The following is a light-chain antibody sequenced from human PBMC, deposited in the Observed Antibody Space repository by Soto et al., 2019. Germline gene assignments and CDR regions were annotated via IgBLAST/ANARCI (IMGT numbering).Light chain of an antibody. CDR2: EVS. CDR1: SSDIGGYNY. V-gene: IGLV2-14*01. Sequence: QSALTQPASVSGSPGQSITISCTGTSSDIGGYNYVSWYQQHPGKAPKLMIYEVSYRSSGVSNRFSGSKSGNTASLTISGLQAEDEADYYCSSYTISTSVVFGGGTKLTVL. J-gene: IGLJ2*01. CDR3: SSYTISTSVV.